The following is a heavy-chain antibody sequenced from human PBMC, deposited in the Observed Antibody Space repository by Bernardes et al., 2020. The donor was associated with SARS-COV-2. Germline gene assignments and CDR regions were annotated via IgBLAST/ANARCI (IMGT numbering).Heavy chain of an antibody. J-gene: IGHJ6*02. Sequence: SLRFSLSAAVFAFGTYGMHWVRPAPGEGLEWLAIISYDGSHEKFADSVRGRLTISRDNSKNMMYLQMNSLRPEDTGIYYCAKDRDYKRGWDYFYYTGLDVWGQGTTVIVSS. CDR2: ISYDGSHE. V-gene: IGHV3-30*18. CDR1: VFAFGTYG. CDR3: AKDRDYKRGWDYFYYTGLDV. D-gene: IGHD3-16*01.